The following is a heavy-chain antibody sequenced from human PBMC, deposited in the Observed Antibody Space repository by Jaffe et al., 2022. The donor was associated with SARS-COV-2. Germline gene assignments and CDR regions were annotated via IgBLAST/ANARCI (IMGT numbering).Heavy chain of an antibody. CDR2: INHSGST. CDR3: ASLTYYYGSGYARSRDY. CDR1: GGSFSGYY. J-gene: IGHJ4*02. V-gene: IGHV4-34*01. D-gene: IGHD3-10*01. Sequence: QVQLQQWGAGLLKPSETLSLTCAVYGGSFSGYYWSWIRQPPGKGLEWIGEINHSGSTNYNPSLKSRVTISVDTSKNQFSLKLSSVTAADTAVYYCASLTYYYGSGYARSRDYWGQGTLVTVSS.